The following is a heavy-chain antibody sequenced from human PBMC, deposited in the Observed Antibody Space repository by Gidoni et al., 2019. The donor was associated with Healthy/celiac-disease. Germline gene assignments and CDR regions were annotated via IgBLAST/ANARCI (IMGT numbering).Heavy chain of an antibody. V-gene: IGHV3-23*01. CDR1: GFSFSSYA. CDR2: ISGSGGRA. Sequence: EVQLLESGGGLVQPGGSLRLSCAASGFSFSSYAMRWVRQAPGKGLEWVSAISGSGGRAYYADSVKGRFTISRDNSKNTLYLQMNSLRAEDTAVYYCAKDRGYCSSTSCYLGYYYYGMDVWGQGTTVTVSS. J-gene: IGHJ6*02. D-gene: IGHD2-2*03. CDR3: AKDRGYCSSTSCYLGYYYYGMDV.